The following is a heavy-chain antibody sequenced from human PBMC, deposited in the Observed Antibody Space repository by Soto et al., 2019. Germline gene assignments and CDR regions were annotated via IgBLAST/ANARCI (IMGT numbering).Heavy chain of an antibody. CDR2: MNPNSGNT. Sequence: ASVKVSCKASGYTFTSYDINWVRQATGQGLEWMGWMNPNSGNTGYAQKFQGRVTMTRNTSISTAYMELSSLRSEDTAVYYCAREGGCSSTSCYANYYYMDVWGKGTTVTVSS. J-gene: IGHJ6*03. V-gene: IGHV1-8*01. CDR3: AREGGCSSTSCYANYYYMDV. CDR1: GYTFTSYD. D-gene: IGHD2-2*01.